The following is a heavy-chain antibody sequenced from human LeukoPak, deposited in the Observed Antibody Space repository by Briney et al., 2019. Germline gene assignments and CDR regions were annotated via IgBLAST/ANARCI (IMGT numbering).Heavy chain of an antibody. Sequence: SETLSLTCTVSGGSTSSSSYYWGWIRQPPGKGLEWIGYIYYSGSTNYNPSLKSRVTISVDTSKNQFSLKLSSVTAADAAVYYCARVDYYYDSSGDPPDAFDIWGQGTMVTVSS. D-gene: IGHD3-22*01. CDR3: ARVDYYYDSSGDPPDAFDI. V-gene: IGHV4-61*05. CDR1: GGSTSSSSYY. J-gene: IGHJ3*02. CDR2: IYYSGST.